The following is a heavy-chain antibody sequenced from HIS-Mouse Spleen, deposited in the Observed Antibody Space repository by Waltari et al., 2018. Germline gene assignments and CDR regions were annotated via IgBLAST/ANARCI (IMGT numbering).Heavy chain of an antibody. D-gene: IGHD6-19*01. Sequence: QVTLRESGPALVKPTQTLTLTCTFSGFSLSTSGMCVSWIRQPPGKALEWLARIDWDADKYYSTSLKTRLTISKDTSKTQVVLTMTNMDPVDTATYYCARIAEGYSSGWYAFDYWGQGTLVTVSS. V-gene: IGHV2-70*15. CDR1: GFSLSTSGMC. CDR3: ARIAEGYSSGWYAFDY. CDR2: IDWDADK. J-gene: IGHJ4*02.